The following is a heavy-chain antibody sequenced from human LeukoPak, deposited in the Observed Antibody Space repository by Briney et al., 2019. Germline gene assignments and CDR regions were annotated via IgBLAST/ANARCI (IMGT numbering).Heavy chain of an antibody. CDR1: GFTFNNYS. CDR3: AKGRGIGDRRFFDY. D-gene: IGHD3-16*01. V-gene: IGHV3-21*04. CDR2: ISSSNSYI. Sequence: GGSLRLSCAASGFTFNNYSMNWVRQAPGKGLEWVSSISSSNSYIYYADSMKGRFTISRDNSKNTLYLQMHSLRVEDTAVYYCAKGRGIGDRRFFDYWGQGTLVTVSS. J-gene: IGHJ4*02.